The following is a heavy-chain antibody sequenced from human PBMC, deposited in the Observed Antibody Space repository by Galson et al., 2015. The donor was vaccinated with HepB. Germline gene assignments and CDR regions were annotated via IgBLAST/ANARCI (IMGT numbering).Heavy chain of an antibody. J-gene: IGHJ4*02. CDR2: ISPEGSEK. Sequence: SLRLSCAASGFPFSSFGMHWVRQAPGEGLEEVAVISPEGSEKFYADSVKGRFTISRDNSKNTLYLQMNSLRVEDTAVYYCAKDKPYTGYAGNCWGQGTLVTVSS. CDR1: GFPFSSFG. V-gene: IGHV3-30*18. CDR3: AKDKPYTGYAGNC. D-gene: IGHD5-12*01.